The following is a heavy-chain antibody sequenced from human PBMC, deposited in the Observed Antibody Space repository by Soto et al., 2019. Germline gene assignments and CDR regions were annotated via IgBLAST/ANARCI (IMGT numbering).Heavy chain of an antibody. J-gene: IGHJ4*02. D-gene: IGHD6-13*01. Sequence: EVQLLESGGGLVQPGGSLRLSCAASGFTFSTYAMTWVRQAPGKGLEWVSVTSDSGGSTYYADSVKGRFSISRDNSKTPLYLQMNSLRAEDTAVYYCAKDISTWNRGYFDRGGQETLVPVSS. CDR2: TSDSGGST. CDR3: AKDISTWNRGYFDR. CDR1: GFTFSTYA. V-gene: IGHV3-23*01.